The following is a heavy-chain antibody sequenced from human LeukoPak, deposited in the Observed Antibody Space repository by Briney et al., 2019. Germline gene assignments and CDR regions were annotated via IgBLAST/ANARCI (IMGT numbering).Heavy chain of an antibody. CDR1: GFTFSSYA. J-gene: IGHJ4*02. CDR2: VSGSGSST. CDR3: GRALGSPLDY. D-gene: IGHD1-26*01. Sequence: GGSLRLSCAASGFTFSSYAMSWVRQAPRKGLEWVSVVSGSGSSTDYADSVKGRFTISRDNAKNTLYLQMNSLRVEDTAVYYCGRALGSPLDYWGQGTLVTVSA. V-gene: IGHV3-23*01.